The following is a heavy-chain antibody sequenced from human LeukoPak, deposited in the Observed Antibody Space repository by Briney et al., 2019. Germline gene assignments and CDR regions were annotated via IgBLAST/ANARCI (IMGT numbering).Heavy chain of an antibody. V-gene: IGHV3-9*01. Sequence: GGSLRLSCTASGFTFDDYAMHWVRQAPGKGLEWVSGISWNSGSIGYADSVKGRFTISRDNAKNSLYLQMNSLRAEDTALYYCAKDRSGYSSGMSGWHFDLWGRGTLVTVSS. J-gene: IGHJ2*01. CDR2: ISWNSGSI. CDR3: AKDRSGYSSGMSGWHFDL. D-gene: IGHD5-18*01. CDR1: GFTFDDYA.